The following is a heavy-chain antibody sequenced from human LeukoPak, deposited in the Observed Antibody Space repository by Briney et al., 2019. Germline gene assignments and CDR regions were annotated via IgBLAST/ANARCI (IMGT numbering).Heavy chain of an antibody. CDR2: IYYSGST. V-gene: IGHV4-39*07. CDR3: ARDKMGGFDY. J-gene: IGHJ4*02. Sequence: SETLSLTCTVSGGSISSSSYYWGWVRQPPGKGLEWIGSIYYSGSTYYNPSLKSRVTISVDTSKNQFSLKLSSVTAADTAVYYCARDKMGGFDYWGQGTLVTVSS. D-gene: IGHD3-16*01. CDR1: GGSISSSSYY.